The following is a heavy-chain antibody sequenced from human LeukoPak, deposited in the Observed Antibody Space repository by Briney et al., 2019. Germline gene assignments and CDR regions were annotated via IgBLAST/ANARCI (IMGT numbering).Heavy chain of an antibody. CDR3: VRFPFSYCSGGSCRDY. CDR1: GYTFTSYD. D-gene: IGHD2-15*01. V-gene: IGHV1-8*01. Sequence: ASVKVSCKASGYTFTSYDINWVRQATGQGLEWMGWMNPNSGNTGYAQKFQGRVTMTRNTSISTAYMELSSLRSEDTAVYYCVRFPFSYCSGGSCRDYWGQGTLVTVSS. CDR2: MNPNSGNT. J-gene: IGHJ4*02.